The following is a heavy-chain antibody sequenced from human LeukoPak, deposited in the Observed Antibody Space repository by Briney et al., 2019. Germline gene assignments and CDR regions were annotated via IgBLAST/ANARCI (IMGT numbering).Heavy chain of an antibody. J-gene: IGHJ1*01. CDR1: GFTVSNNY. D-gene: IGHD2-21*02. Sequence: GGSLGLSCAVSGFTVSNNYMSWVRQAPGKGLEWVSVIHSGGGTDYADSVKGRFTISRDNSKNTLYLQMNSLRAEDTAVYYCARDSRNDFDFQHWGQGTLVTVSS. CDR2: IHSGGGT. V-gene: IGHV3-53*01. CDR3: ARDSRNDFDFQH.